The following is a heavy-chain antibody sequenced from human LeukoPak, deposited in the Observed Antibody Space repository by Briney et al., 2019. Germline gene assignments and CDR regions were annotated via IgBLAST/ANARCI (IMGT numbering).Heavy chain of an antibody. Sequence: GGSLRLSCAASGLTFSSYGMHWVRQAPGKGLQRVASIRYDGNNKYYADSVKGRFTISRDNSENTLYLQMNSLRAEDTAVYYCAKELVGDFDAFDIWGQGTMVTVSS. CDR3: AKELVGDFDAFDI. CDR1: GLTFSSYG. V-gene: IGHV3-30*02. J-gene: IGHJ3*02. D-gene: IGHD1-26*01. CDR2: IRYDGNNK.